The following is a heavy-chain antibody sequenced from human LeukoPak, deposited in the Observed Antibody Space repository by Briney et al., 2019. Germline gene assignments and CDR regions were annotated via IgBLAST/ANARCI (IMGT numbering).Heavy chain of an antibody. CDR3: ATVGMGLPDYYGMDV. CDR1: GYTLAELS. D-gene: IGHD1-26*01. J-gene: IGHJ6*04. V-gene: IGHV1-24*01. CDR2: FDPEDGET. Sequence: GASVKVSCKVSGYTLAELSMHWVRQAPGKGLEWMGGFDPEDGETIYAQKFQGRVTMTEDTSTDTAYMELSSLRSEDTAVYYCATVGMGLPDYYGMDVWGKGTTVTVSS.